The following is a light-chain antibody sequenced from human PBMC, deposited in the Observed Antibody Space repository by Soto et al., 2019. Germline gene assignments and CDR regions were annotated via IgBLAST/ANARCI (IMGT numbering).Light chain of an antibody. CDR2: GAA. CDR1: QSVSSN. V-gene: IGKV3-15*01. J-gene: IGKJ5*01. CDR3: QQYNNWPPIT. Sequence: EIVMTQSPATLSVSPGERATLSCRASQSVSSNLAWSQQKPGQAPRLLIYGAATRATGIPARFSGSGSGTEFTLSIGSLQSEDFAVYYCQQYNNWPPITFGQGTRLEMK.